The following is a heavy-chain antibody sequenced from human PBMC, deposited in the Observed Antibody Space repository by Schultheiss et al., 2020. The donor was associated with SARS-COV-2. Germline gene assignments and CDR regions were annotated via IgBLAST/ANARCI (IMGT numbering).Heavy chain of an antibody. D-gene: IGHD1-7*01. CDR3: ARCNYVINWFAP. Sequence: SETLSLTCAVSGDSISNTNWWTWVRQPPGKGLEWIGEIDHRGTTTYNPSLMNRVTMSIDKSNNHFSLNLKSVTAADTAIYYCARCNYVINWFAPWGRGMLVTVSS. CDR1: GDSISNTNW. V-gene: IGHV4-4*02. CDR2: IDHRGTT. J-gene: IGHJ5*02.